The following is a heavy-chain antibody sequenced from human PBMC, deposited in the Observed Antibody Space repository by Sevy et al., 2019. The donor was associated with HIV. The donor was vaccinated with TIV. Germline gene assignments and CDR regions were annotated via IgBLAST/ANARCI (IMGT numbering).Heavy chain of an antibody. CDR1: GFTFSIYW. CDR2: IKQDGSEK. CDR3: AREGELYYDFWSGYYTGYYYYGMDV. J-gene: IGHJ6*02. D-gene: IGHD3-3*01. V-gene: IGHV3-7*03. Sequence: GGSLRLSCAASGFTFSIYWMSWVRQAPGKGLEWVANIKQDGSEKYYVDSVKGRFTISRDNAKNSLYLQMNSLRAEDTAVYYCAREGELYYDFWSGYYTGYYYYGMDVWGQGTTVTVSS.